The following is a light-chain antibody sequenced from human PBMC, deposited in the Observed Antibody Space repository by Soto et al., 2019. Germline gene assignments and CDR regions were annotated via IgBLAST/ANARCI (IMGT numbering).Light chain of an antibody. V-gene: IGLV1-40*01. CDR1: SSNIGAGYD. CDR3: QSYDSSRSGCYV. CDR2: GNS. J-gene: IGLJ1*01. Sequence: QAVLTQPPSVSGAPGQRVTISCTGTSSNIGAGYDVHWYQQLPGTAPKLLIYGNSNRPSGVPDRFSGSKSGTSASLAITGLRAEDEADYYCQSYDSSRSGCYVFGTGTKLTVL.